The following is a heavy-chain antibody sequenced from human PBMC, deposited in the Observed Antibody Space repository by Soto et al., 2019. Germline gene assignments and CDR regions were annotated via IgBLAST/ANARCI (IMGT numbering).Heavy chain of an antibody. CDR2: FEKQSGGGTA. CDR1: GFPLSNAR. J-gene: IGHJ6*02. Sequence: EVQLVESGGGLVKPGGSLTLSCAASGFPLSNARMNWVRQAPGKGLEWVGRFEKQSGGGTADYIGPVRCRFFIYRDDSKNTLVLHMSSLKTEDTAVYDCVTGSEFTGWYGIAVWGQGTTVTVSS. V-gene: IGHV3-15*07. CDR3: VTGSEFTGWYGIAV.